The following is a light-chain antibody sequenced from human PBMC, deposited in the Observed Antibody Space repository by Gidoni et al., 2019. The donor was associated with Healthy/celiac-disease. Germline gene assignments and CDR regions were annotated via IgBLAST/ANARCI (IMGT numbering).Light chain of an antibody. CDR3: MQARQTPDT. J-gene: IGKJ3*01. CDR1: QSLLHSNGYNY. V-gene: IGKV2-28*01. Sequence: GEPASISCRSSQSLLHSNGYNYLDWYLQKPGQSPQLLIYLGSNRASGVPDRFSGSGSGTDFTLKISRVEAEDVGVYYCMQARQTPDTFGPGTKVDIK. CDR2: LGS.